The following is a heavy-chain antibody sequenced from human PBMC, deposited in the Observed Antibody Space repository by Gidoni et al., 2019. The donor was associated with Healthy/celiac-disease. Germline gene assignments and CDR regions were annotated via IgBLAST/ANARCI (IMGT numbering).Heavy chain of an antibody. CDR2: ISGSGGST. J-gene: IGHJ6*04. CDR3: ANNPMRRVDV. V-gene: IGHV3-23*01. CDR1: GFTFSSYA. Sequence: EVQLLESGVGLVQPGGSLRRSCAASGFTFSSYAMSWVRQAPGKGLEWVSAISGSGGSTYYADSVKGRFTISRDNSKNTLYLQMNSLRAEDTAVYYCANNPMRRVDVWGKGTTVTVSS. D-gene: IGHD2-2*01.